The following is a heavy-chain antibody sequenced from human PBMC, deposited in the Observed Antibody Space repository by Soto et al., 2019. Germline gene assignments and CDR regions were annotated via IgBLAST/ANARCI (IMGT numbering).Heavy chain of an antibody. V-gene: IGHV1-69*13. Sequence: GASVKVSCKASGGTFSSYAISWVRQAPGHGLEWMGGIIPIFGTANYAQKFQGRVTITADESTSTAYMELSSLRSEDTAVYYCARTPARGGYSYGYLSHWGQGTLVTVSS. J-gene: IGHJ4*02. D-gene: IGHD5-18*01. CDR3: ARTPARGGYSYGYLSH. CDR1: GGTFSSYA. CDR2: IIPIFGTA.